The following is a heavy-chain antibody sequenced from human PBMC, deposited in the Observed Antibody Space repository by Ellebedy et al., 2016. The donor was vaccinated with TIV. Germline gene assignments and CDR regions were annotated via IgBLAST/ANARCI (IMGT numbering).Heavy chain of an antibody. Sequence: GESLKISCAASGFTFSTYWMSWVRQAPGKELEWVANINQGGSETYYVDSVKGRFTMSRDNAKNSLYLQLNSLRTEDTAVYYCARSPATGTVDYWGHGTLVTVSS. CDR3: ARSPATGTVDY. V-gene: IGHV3-7*01. D-gene: IGHD1-1*01. CDR2: INQGGSET. J-gene: IGHJ4*01. CDR1: GFTFSTYW.